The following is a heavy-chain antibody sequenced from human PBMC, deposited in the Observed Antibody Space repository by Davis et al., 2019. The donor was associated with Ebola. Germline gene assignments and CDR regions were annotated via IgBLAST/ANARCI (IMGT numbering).Heavy chain of an antibody. CDR2: ISSSSSYI. CDR1: GFTFSSYW. CDR3: ARDEHSSEPIW. J-gene: IGHJ4*02. Sequence: PGGSLRLSCAASGFTFSSYWMPWVRQAPGKGLEWVSSISSSSSYIYYADSVKGRFTISRDNAKNSLYLQMNSLRAEDTAVYYCARDEHSSEPIWGGQGTLVTVSS. D-gene: IGHD1-14*01. V-gene: IGHV3-21*01.